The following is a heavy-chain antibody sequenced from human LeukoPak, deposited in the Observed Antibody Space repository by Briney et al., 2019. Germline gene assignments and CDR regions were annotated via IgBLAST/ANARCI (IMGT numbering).Heavy chain of an antibody. V-gene: IGHV1-69*13. D-gene: IGHD3-22*01. CDR2: IIPIFGTA. CDR3: ARGHRNYYDSSGYFYYFDY. Sequence: SVKVSCKASGGTFSSYAISWVRQAPGQGLEWMGGIIPIFGTANYAQKFQGRVTITADESTSTAYMELSSLRSEDTAVYYCARGHRNYYDSSGYFYYFDYWGQGTLVTVSS. CDR1: GGTFSSYA. J-gene: IGHJ4*02.